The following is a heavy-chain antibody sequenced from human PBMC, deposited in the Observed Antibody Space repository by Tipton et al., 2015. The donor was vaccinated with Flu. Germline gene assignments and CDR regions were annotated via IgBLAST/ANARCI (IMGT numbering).Heavy chain of an antibody. CDR2: IKPDGSEK. CDR1: GFTFSNYW. J-gene: IGHJ5*02. Sequence: GSLRLSCTASGFTFSNYWMNWVRQAPGKGLEWVANIKPDGSEKNYVDSVRGRFTISRDNVKNSLYLQMNNLRAEDTAVNFCVRDETSVKWGPWGQGTLVTVSS. V-gene: IGHV3-7*01. CDR3: VRDETSVKWGP. D-gene: IGHD4-11*01.